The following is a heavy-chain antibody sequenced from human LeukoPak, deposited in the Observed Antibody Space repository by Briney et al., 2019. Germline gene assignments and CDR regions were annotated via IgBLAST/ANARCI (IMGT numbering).Heavy chain of an antibody. J-gene: IGHJ5*02. D-gene: IGHD6-6*01. CDR2: IYYSGST. CDR3: ASFPLSEYSSSSVVFDD. V-gene: IGHV4-39*07. Sequence: SETLSLTCTVSGGSISSSSYYWGWIRQPPGKGLEWIGSIYYSGSTYDNPSLKSRVTISVDTSKNQFSLKLSSVTAADTAVYYCASFPLSEYSSSSVVFDDWGQGTLVTVSS. CDR1: GGSISSSSYY.